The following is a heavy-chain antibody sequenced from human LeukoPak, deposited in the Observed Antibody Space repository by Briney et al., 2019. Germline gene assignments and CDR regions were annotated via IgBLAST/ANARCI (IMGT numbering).Heavy chain of an antibody. CDR3: ARVSYGAFDY. CDR1: RFTLGTYW. D-gene: IGHD4-17*01. V-gene: IGHV3-7*01. CDR2: IKQDGSEK. J-gene: IGHJ4*02. Sequence: GGSLRLSCAASRFTLGTYWMTWVRQGPGKGLEWVANIKQDGSEKYYVDSVKGRFFVSRDNAKNSLFLQMNSLRAEDTGVYYCARVSYGAFDYWGQGTLVTVSS.